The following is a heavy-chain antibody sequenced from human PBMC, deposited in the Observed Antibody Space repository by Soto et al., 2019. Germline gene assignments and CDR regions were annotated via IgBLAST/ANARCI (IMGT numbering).Heavy chain of an antibody. CDR1: GDSVSSNSAA. V-gene: IGHV6-1*01. Sequence: SQTLSLTCAISGDSVSSNSAAWNWIRQSPSRGLEWLGRTYYRSKWYNDYAVSVKSRITINPDTSKNQFSLQLNSVTPEDTAVYYCAKDNLAPYSSGWEIRFDPWGQGTLVTVSS. CDR3: AKDNLAPYSSGWEIRFDP. D-gene: IGHD6-19*01. CDR2: TYYRSKWYN. J-gene: IGHJ5*02.